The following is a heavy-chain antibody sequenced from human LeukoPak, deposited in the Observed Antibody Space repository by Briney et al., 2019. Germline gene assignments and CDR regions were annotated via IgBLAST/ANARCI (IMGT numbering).Heavy chain of an antibody. CDR1: GYSFTSYW. Sequence: GESLKISCKAPGYSFTSYWIGWVRQMPGKGLEWMGIIYPGDSDTRYSPSFQGQVTISADKSINTAYLQWSSLKASDTAMYYCAVVTQWRRWFDPWGQGTLVTVSS. CDR2: IYPGDSDT. CDR3: AVVTQWRRWFDP. D-gene: IGHD4-23*01. J-gene: IGHJ5*02. V-gene: IGHV5-51*01.